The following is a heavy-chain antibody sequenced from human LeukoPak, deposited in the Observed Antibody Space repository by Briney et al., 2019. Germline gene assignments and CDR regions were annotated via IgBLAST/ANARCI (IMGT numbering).Heavy chain of an antibody. CDR1: GFTVSSNY. CDR2: IYSGGST. J-gene: IGHJ5*02. V-gene: IGHV3-53*01. D-gene: IGHD2-2*01. Sequence: GGSLGLSCAASGFTVSSNYMSWVRQAPGKGLEWVSVIYSGGSTYYADSVKGRFTISRDNSKNTLYLQMNSLRAEDTAVYYCARGPFYCSSTSCHRAPFDPWGQGTLVTVSS. CDR3: ARGPFYCSSTSCHRAPFDP.